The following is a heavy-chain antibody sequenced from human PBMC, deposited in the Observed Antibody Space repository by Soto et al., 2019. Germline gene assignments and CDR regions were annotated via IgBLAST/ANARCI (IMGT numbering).Heavy chain of an antibody. D-gene: IGHD3-16*01. J-gene: IGHJ4*02. CDR2: VYYSGAT. V-gene: IGHV4-31*03. CDR3: ARDKDLQPTVWGF. Sequence: QVHLQESGPGLVRPSQTLSLTCTVSGDSMATGGHYYNWIRQVPGKGLEWIGYVYYSGATHYTPSLRARATISRDTSKIQFSLRLISVTAADTALYYCARDKDLQPTVWGFWGQGIQVTVSS. CDR1: GDSMATGGHY.